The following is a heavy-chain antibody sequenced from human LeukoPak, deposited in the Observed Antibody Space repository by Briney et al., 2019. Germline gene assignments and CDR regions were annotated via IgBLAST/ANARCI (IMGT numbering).Heavy chain of an antibody. D-gene: IGHD3-22*01. Sequence: ASVKVSCKASGYTFTGYYMHWVRQAPGQGLEWMGWTNPNSGGTNYAQKFQGRVTMTRDTSISTAYMELSRLRSDDTAVYYCARGDYYDSSGYYSYFDYWGQGTLVTVSS. V-gene: IGHV1-2*02. CDR1: GYTFTGYY. CDR3: ARGDYYDSSGYYSYFDY. J-gene: IGHJ4*02. CDR2: TNPNSGGT.